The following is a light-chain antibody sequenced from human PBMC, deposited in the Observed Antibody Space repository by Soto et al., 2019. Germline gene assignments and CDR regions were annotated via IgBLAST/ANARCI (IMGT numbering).Light chain of an antibody. Sequence: QSVLSQPASVSGSPGQSITIYCTGTSSAVGGYNYVSWYQQHPDKAPKLMIYDVSNRPSGVSNRFSGSKSGNTASLTISGLQAEDEADYYCSSYTSSSTGVFGTGTKVTVL. J-gene: IGLJ1*01. CDR1: SSAVGGYNY. CDR2: DVS. V-gene: IGLV2-14*01. CDR3: SSYTSSSTGV.